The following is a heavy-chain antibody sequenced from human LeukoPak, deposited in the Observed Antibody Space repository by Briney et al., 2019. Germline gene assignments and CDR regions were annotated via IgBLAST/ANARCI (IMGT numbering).Heavy chain of an antibody. J-gene: IGHJ4*02. CDR3: AKDLFYSNYVPFDY. D-gene: IGHD4-11*01. CDR2: IYSGGST. V-gene: IGHV3-53*01. Sequence: GGSLRLSCTVSGFTVSSNSMSWVRQAPGKGLEWVSFIYSGGSTHYSDSVKGRFTISRDNSKNTLYLQMNSLRAEDTAVYYCAKDLFYSNYVPFDYWGQGTLVTVSS. CDR1: GFTVSSNS.